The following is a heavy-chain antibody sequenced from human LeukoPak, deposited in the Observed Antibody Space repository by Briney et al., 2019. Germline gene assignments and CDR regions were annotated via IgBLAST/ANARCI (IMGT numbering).Heavy chain of an antibody. CDR3: ARDRVGATLYFDY. V-gene: IGHV3-7*01. CDR2: VNQGGTQK. D-gene: IGHD1-26*01. J-gene: IGHJ4*02. CDR1: GFTFSTQW. Sequence: QTGGSLRLSCAASGFTFSTQWMSWVRQAPGKGLEWVAIVNQGGTQKYYVDSVKGRFTISRDNAENSLYLQMNSLRAEDTAVYYCARDRVGATLYFDYWGQGTLVTVSS.